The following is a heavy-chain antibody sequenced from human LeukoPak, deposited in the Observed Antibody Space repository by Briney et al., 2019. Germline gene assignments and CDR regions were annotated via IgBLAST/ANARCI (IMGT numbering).Heavy chain of an antibody. V-gene: IGHV3-30*02. J-gene: IGHJ4*02. Sequence: PGGSLRLSCAASGFTFSSYGMHWVRQAPGKGLEWVAFIRYDGSNKYYADSVKGRFTISRDNSKNTLYLQMNSLRVEDTAMYYCAREGGYNYDGDFWGQGTLVTVSS. CDR1: GFTFSSYG. CDR3: AREGGYNYDGDF. D-gene: IGHD5-24*01. CDR2: IRYDGSNK.